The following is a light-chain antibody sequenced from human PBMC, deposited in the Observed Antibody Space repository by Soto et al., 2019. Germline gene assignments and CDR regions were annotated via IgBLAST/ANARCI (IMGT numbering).Light chain of an antibody. CDR1: SGHSSYI. Sequence: QSVLTQLSSASASLGSSVKLTCTLSSGHSSYIIAWHQQQPGKAPRYLLKLEGSGSYNKGSGVPDRFSGSSSGADRYLTISNLQFEDEADYYCETWDSNIHWVFGGGTKLTVL. CDR3: ETWDSNIHWV. CDR2: LEGSGSY. V-gene: IGLV4-60*02. J-gene: IGLJ3*02.